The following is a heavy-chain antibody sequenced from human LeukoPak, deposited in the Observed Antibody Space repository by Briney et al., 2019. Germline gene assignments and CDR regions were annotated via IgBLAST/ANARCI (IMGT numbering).Heavy chain of an antibody. D-gene: IGHD2-21*01. CDR3: AKGAIDYYYYYGMDV. Sequence: GGSLRLSCAASGFTFSSYAMSWVRQAPGQGLEWVSAISGSGGSTYYADSVKGRFTISRDNSKNTLYLQMNSLRAEDTAVYYCAKGAIDYYYYYGMDVWGQGITVTVSS. CDR1: GFTFSSYA. V-gene: IGHV3-23*01. J-gene: IGHJ6*02. CDR2: ISGSGGST.